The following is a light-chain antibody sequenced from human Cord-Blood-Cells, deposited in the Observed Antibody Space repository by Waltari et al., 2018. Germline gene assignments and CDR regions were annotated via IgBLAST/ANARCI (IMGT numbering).Light chain of an antibody. J-gene: IGLJ2*01. CDR3: SSYADSNNLV. CDR1: SSDVGGYNY. CDR2: EVS. V-gene: IGLV2-8*01. Sequence: QSALTQPPSASGSPGQSVTISCTGTSSDVGGYNYVSWYQQHPGKAPKLMIYEVSKRPSVVPDLFSCSKSGDTASRTVSGLQAEDEADYYCSSYADSNNLVVGGGTKLTVL.